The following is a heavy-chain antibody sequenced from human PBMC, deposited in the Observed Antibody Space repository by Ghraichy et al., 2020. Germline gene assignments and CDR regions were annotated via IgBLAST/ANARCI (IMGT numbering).Heavy chain of an antibody. V-gene: IGHV4-34*01. D-gene: IGHD6-19*01. Sequence: GSLRLSCAVYGGSFSGYYWSWIRQPPGKGLEWIGEINHSGSTNYNPSLKSRVTISVDTSKNQFSLKLSSVTAADTAVYYCARRGVVAGDFDYWGQGTLVTVSS. CDR3: ARRGVVAGDFDY. J-gene: IGHJ4*02. CDR1: GGSFSGYY. CDR2: INHSGST.